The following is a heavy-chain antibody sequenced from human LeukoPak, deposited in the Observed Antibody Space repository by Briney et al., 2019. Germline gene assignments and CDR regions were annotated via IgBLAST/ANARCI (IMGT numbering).Heavy chain of an antibody. CDR1: GYTFTGYY. Sequence: ASVKVSCKASGYTFTGYYMHWVRQAPGQGLEWMGWVTPNSGATSYAQQFQGRVTMTRDTSISTAYMELNNLISDDTAVYYCARGMGSGTYRRFDFWGQGTLVTVSS. CDR2: VTPNSGAT. J-gene: IGHJ4*02. D-gene: IGHD3-10*01. CDR3: ARGMGSGTYRRFDF. V-gene: IGHV1-2*02.